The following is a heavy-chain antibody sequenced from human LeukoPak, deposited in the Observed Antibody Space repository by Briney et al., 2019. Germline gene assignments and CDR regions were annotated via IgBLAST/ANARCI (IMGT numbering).Heavy chain of an antibody. CDR2: IGNDAKTT. J-gene: IGHJ4*02. CDR1: GFTFSIYG. Sequence: PGRSLRLSCAASGFTFSIYGTHWVRQAPGKGLEWVAVIGNDAKTTYYADSVKGRFTISRDNSKNTLYLEVISLTAEDTAVYYCAKDDAWLQFGEWSQGTLVTVSS. D-gene: IGHD3-10*01. CDR3: AKDDAWLQFGE. V-gene: IGHV3-30*18.